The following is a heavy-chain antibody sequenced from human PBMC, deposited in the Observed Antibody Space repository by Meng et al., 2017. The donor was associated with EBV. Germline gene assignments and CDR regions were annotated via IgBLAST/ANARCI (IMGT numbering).Heavy chain of an antibody. V-gene: IGHV3-15*01. J-gene: IGHJ4*02. D-gene: IGHD6-19*01. CDR2: IKSKTDGGTT. Sequence: EVQLVESGGGLVKPGGSLRLSCAASGFTFSNAWMSWVRQAPGKGLEWVGRIKSKTDGGTTDYAAPVKGRFTISRDDSKNTLYLQMNSLKTEDTAVYYCTPQGRYSSGWLDHWGQGTLVTVAS. CDR3: TPQGRYSSGWLDH. CDR1: GFTFSNAW.